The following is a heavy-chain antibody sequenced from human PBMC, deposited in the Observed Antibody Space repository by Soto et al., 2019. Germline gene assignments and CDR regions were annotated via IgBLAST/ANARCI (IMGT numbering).Heavy chain of an antibody. Sequence: ASVKVSCKASGGTFTDLGLHWVRQAPGQGXEWMGGIIPIFGTPNYAQKFQGRVIITADEFTSTAHMELSSLRSEDTAVYYCARGWDHYDSSGLLTWFDPWGQGTLVTVSS. CDR2: IIPIFGTP. J-gene: IGHJ5*02. CDR3: ARGWDHYDSSGLLTWFDP. V-gene: IGHV1-69*13. CDR1: GGTFTDLG. D-gene: IGHD3-22*01.